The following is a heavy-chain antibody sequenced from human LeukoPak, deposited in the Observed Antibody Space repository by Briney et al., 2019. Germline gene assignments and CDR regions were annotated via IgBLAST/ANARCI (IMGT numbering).Heavy chain of an antibody. J-gene: IGHJ6*03. Sequence: SETLSLTCTVSGGSISSSSYYWGWIRQPPGKGLEWIGSIYYSGSTYYNPSLKSRATISVDTSKNQFSLKLSSVTAADTAVYYCARDRDFWSGYYYMDVWGKGTTVTVSS. V-gene: IGHV4-39*07. D-gene: IGHD3-3*01. CDR3: ARDRDFWSGYYYMDV. CDR2: IYYSGST. CDR1: GGSISSSSYY.